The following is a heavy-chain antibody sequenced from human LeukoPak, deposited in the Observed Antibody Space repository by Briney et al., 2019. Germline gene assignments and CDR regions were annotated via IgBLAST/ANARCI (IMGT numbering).Heavy chain of an antibody. CDR1: GFTFSDYY. V-gene: IGHV3-11*01. CDR2: ISSSGSTI. CDR3: ARDLTYYYDSSGCPGY. Sequence: GGSLRLSCAASGFTFSDYYMSWIRQAPGKGLEWVSYISSSGSTIYYADSVKGRFTTSRDNAKNSLYLQMNSLRAEDTAVYYCARDLTYYYDSSGCPGYWGQGTLVTVSS. J-gene: IGHJ4*02. D-gene: IGHD3-22*01.